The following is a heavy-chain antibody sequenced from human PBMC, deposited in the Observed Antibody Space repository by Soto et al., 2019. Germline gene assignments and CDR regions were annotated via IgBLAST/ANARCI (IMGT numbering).Heavy chain of an antibody. Sequence: GALRLSCAASGFTFSTYPMTWVRQAPGKGLEWVSSIHGSGETTYYAESVKGRFIISRDNSKNTLYLQMDSLRVDDTAVYFCARRSSGSYYAAFDVWGQGTVVTVSS. CDR2: IHGSGETT. CDR3: ARRSSGSYYAAFDV. D-gene: IGHD1-26*01. CDR1: GFTFSTYP. V-gene: IGHV3-23*01. J-gene: IGHJ3*01.